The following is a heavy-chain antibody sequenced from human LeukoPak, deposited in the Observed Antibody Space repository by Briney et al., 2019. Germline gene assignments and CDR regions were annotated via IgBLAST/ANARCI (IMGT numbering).Heavy chain of an antibody. J-gene: IGHJ3*02. V-gene: IGHV3-7*01. CDR3: ARYYYNDDGYSEDAFDI. D-gene: IGHD3-22*01. Sequence: GESLRLSCGPSGLPFRSYGVTCVRHAPGKALEWGANIKEGGSEKNYLESMKGRFTISRDNAKNSLYMQMNSLRAEDTAIDSSARYYYNDDGYSEDAFDIWGQGTMVTVSS. CDR1: GLPFRSYG. CDR2: IKEGGSEK.